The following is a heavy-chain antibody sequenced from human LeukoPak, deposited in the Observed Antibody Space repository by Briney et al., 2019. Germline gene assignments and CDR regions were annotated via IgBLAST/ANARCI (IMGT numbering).Heavy chain of an antibody. CDR1: GGTFSSYA. CDR3: ARVRDSSGYYTYYYYMDV. D-gene: IGHD3-22*01. CDR2: IIPILGTA. V-gene: IGHV1-69*05. Sequence: SVKVSCKASGGTFSSYAISWVRQAPGQGLEWMGGIIPILGTANYAQKFQGRVTITTDESTSTAYMELSSLRSEDTAVYYCARVRDSSGYYTYYYYMDVWGKGTTVTVSS. J-gene: IGHJ6*03.